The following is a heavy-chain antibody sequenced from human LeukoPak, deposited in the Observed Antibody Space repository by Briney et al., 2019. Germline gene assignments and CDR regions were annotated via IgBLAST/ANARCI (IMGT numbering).Heavy chain of an antibody. J-gene: IGHJ4*02. CDR1: GGSFSGYY. CDR3: ARLERWLDY. CDR2: INHSGST. Sequence: SETLSLTCAVYGGSFSGYYWSWIRQPPGKGLEWIGEINHSGSTNYNPSLKSRVTMSVDTSKNQFSLKLSSVTAADTAVYYCARLERWLDYWGQGTLVTVSS. V-gene: IGHV4-34*01. D-gene: IGHD4-17*01.